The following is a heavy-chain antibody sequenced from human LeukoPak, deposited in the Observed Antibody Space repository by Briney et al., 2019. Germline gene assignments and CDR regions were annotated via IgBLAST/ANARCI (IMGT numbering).Heavy chain of an antibody. CDR2: IYYSGST. Sequence: SETLSLTCTVSGYSISSGYYWGWIRQPPGKGLEWIGYIYYSGSTYYNPSLKSRVTISVDTSKNQFSLKLSSVTAADTAVYYCASDYSNYGGAFDIWGQGTMVTVSS. CDR1: GYSISSGYY. V-gene: IGHV4-38-2*02. D-gene: IGHD4-11*01. CDR3: ASDYSNYGGAFDI. J-gene: IGHJ3*02.